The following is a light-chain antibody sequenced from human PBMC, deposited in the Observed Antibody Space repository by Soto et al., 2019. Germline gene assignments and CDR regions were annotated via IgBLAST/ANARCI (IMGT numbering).Light chain of an antibody. CDR3: MQSTHWPPYT. J-gene: IGKJ2*01. Sequence: EVVMTQSPLSLPVTLGQPASISCRSSQSLAYIDGNTYLTWFHQRPGQSPRRLIYYVSNRDSGVPGRFSGSGSGNDFTLKISRVEAEDAGIYYCMQSTHWPPYTFGQGTKLEIK. V-gene: IGKV2-30*01. CDR2: YVS. CDR1: QSLAYIDGNTY.